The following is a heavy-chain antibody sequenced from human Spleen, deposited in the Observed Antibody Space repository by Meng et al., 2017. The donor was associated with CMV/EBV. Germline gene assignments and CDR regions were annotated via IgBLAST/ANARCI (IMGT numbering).Heavy chain of an antibody. Sequence: ASVKVSCKASGHTFTGYYMHWVRQAPGQGLEWMGWIKLNSGGPHYAQKFQGRVTMTRDTSTSTAYTELSSLRSDDTAVYYCAREVGGRLRYVDWLRHNGMDVWGQGTTVTVSS. CDR2: IKLNSGGP. V-gene: IGHV1-2*02. J-gene: IGHJ6*02. D-gene: IGHD3-9*01. CDR3: AREVGGRLRYVDWLRHNGMDV. CDR1: GHTFTGYY.